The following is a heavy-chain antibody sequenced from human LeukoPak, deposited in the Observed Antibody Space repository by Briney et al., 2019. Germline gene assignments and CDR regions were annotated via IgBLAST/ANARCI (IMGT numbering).Heavy chain of an antibody. J-gene: IGHJ4*02. D-gene: IGHD2-15*01. V-gene: IGHV3-53*01. CDR1: GFTVSSNY. CDR3: AKGSRPGGSGDPNLDH. CDR2: IYSGSTT. Sequence: PGGSLRLSCAASGFTVSSNYMNWVRQAPGKGLEWVSLIYSGSTTKYADSVKGRFTISRDNSKNTLYLQMNSLRVEDTAVYYCAKGSRPGGSGDPNLDHWGQGTLVTVSS.